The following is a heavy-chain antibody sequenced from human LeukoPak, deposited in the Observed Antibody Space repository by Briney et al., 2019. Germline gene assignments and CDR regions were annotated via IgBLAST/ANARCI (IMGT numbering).Heavy chain of an antibody. CDR2: ISGYNGNT. CDR3: AREKGSGWYFFDY. V-gene: IGHV1-18*01. J-gene: IGHJ4*02. Sequence: ASVTVSFTSSVYIFTNYGISWVRQARGQGREGMGWISGYNGNTNYAQKVQGRVTMTADTSSTTVYMELRSLTSDDTAMYYCAREKGSGWYFFDYWGQGTPVTVSS. D-gene: IGHD6-19*01. CDR1: VYIFTNYG.